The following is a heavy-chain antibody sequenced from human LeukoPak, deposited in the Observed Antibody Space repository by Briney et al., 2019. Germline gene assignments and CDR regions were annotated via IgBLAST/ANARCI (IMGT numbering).Heavy chain of an antibody. CDR2: ISYDGSNK. V-gene: IGHV3-30-3*01. Sequence: GRSLRLSCAASGFTFSSYAMHWVRQAPGKGLEWVAVISYDGSNKYYADSVKGRFTISRDNSKNTLYLQMNSLRTEDTAVYYCAKDRDWYYFDYWGQGTLVTVSS. CDR3: AKDRDWYYFDY. CDR1: GFTFSSYA. D-gene: IGHD5-24*01. J-gene: IGHJ4*02.